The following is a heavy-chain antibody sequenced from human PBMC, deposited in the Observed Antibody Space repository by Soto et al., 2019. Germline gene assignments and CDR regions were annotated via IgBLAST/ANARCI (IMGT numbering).Heavy chain of an antibody. D-gene: IGHD6-19*01. V-gene: IGHV3-74*01. CDR3: ARDPAPIGWYDY. CDR2: INRDGDST. J-gene: IGHJ4*02. Sequence: WGSLRLSCAASGFTLTTYWMHWVRQAPGKRLEWVSRINRDGDSTTYADSVRGRFTISRDSAKNTLYLQMNSLRAEDTAVYYCARDPAPIGWYDYWGQGTLVTVSS. CDR1: GFTLTTYW.